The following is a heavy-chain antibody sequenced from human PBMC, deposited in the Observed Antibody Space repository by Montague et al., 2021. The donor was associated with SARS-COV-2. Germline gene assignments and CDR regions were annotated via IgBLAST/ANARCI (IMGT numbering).Heavy chain of an antibody. Sequence: SLRLSCAASGFTFSSYGMAWVRQPAGRGLEWVSFISYDGGNEHYTDSVKGRSTISRDNSKDTLSLQMNNLRAEDTAIYFCARQGHFDWSYYFDSWGQGALVAVSS. D-gene: IGHD3-9*01. CDR3: ARQGHFDWSYYFDS. CDR1: GFTFSSYG. V-gene: IGHV3-30*03. J-gene: IGHJ4*02. CDR2: ISYDGGNE.